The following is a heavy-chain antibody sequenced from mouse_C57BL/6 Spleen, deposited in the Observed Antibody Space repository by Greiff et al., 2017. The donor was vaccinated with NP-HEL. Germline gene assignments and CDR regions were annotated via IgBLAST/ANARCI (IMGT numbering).Heavy chain of an antibody. J-gene: IGHJ4*01. Sequence: EVKLQESGPELVKPGASVKIPCKASGYTFTDYNMDWVKQSHGKSLEWIGDINPNNGGTIYNQKFKGKATLTVDKSSSTAYMELRSLTSEDTAVYYCARSILPPTGYGYWGQGTSVTVSS. CDR1: GYTFTDYN. V-gene: IGHV1-18*01. CDR3: ARSILPPTGYGY. D-gene: IGHD1-1*01. CDR2: INPNNGGT.